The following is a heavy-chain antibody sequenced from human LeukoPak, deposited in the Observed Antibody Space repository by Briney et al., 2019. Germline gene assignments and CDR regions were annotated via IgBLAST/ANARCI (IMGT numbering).Heavy chain of an antibody. V-gene: IGHV3-30*03. J-gene: IGHJ4*02. Sequence: GGSLRLSCVASGFTFRTSGMHWVRQAPGKGLEWVAIISYDTNNKLYADSVKGRFTISRDNSKNTLYLQLNSLRPEDTAVYYCARVRITMSWGQGTLVTVSS. CDR3: ARVRITMS. CDR2: ISYDTNNK. D-gene: IGHD3-22*01. CDR1: GFTFRTSG.